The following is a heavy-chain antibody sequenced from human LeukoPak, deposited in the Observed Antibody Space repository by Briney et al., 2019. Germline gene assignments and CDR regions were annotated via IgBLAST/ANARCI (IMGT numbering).Heavy chain of an antibody. CDR3: AKGRSGVSWAFDI. Sequence: GGSLRLSCAASGFTFSSYWMSWVRQAPGKGLEWVAFMRYDGMNKYYADSVKGRFTISRDNSKNTLYLQMNSLRSEDTAAYFCAKGRSGVSWAFDIWGQGTMVTVS. V-gene: IGHV3-30*02. D-gene: IGHD3-10*01. CDR2: MRYDGMNK. CDR1: GFTFSSYW. J-gene: IGHJ3*02.